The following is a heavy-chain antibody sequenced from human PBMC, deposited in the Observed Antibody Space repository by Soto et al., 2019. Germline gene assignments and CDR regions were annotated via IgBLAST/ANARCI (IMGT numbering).Heavy chain of an antibody. CDR2: VYSSGST. D-gene: IGHD3-16*01. J-gene: IGHJ5*02. V-gene: IGHV4-39*01. CDR1: GGSISVNSYY. CDR3: ARRSGCSWDRCFRSYVSFHP. Sequence: SETLSLTCTVSGGSISVNSYYWGWVRQPPGKGLEWIGSVYSSGSTSYNPSLKSRVTISIATFKNQFSLKLSSVPAPVTATYYCARRSGCSWDRCFRSYVSFHPRAQGTLVNGS.